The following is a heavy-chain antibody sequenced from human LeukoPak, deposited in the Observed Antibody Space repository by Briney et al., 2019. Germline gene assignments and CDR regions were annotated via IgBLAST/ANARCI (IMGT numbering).Heavy chain of an antibody. V-gene: IGHV1-46*01. J-gene: IGHJ4*02. CDR3: ARDRTPFQYYTAMVGSFDY. Sequence: ASVKVSCKASGYTFTSYYMHWVRQAPGQGLEWMGIINPSGGSTSYAQKFQGRVTITADESTSTAYMELSSLRSEDTAVYYCARDRTPFQYYTAMVGSFDYWGQGTLVTVSS. CDR2: INPSGGST. D-gene: IGHD5-18*01. CDR1: GYTFTSYY.